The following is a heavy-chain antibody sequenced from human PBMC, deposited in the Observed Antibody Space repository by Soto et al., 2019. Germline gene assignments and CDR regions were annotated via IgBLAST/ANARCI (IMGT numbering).Heavy chain of an antibody. CDR1: GFTFSSYS. CDR3: AGEEYPSLTIFGVVINLPDALVPYFDY. V-gene: IGHV3-21*01. Sequence: GGSLRLSCAASGFTFSSYSMNWVRQAPGKGLEWVSSISSSSSYIYYADSVKGRFTISRDNSKNTLYLQMNSLRAEDTAVYYCAGEEYPSLTIFGVVINLPDALVPYFDYWGQGTLVTVSS. D-gene: IGHD3-3*01. CDR2: ISSSSSYI. J-gene: IGHJ4*02.